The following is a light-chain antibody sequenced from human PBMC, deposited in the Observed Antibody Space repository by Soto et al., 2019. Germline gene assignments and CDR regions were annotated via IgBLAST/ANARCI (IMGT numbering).Light chain of an antibody. Sequence: QSALTQPPSASGSPGQSVTISCTGTSSDVGGYNYVSWYRQHPGEAPKLMIYEVTKRPSGVPDRFSASKSGNTASLTVSGLQAEDEADYFCSSYANNNNYVFGTGTKVTVL. CDR3: SSYANNNNYV. CDR1: SSDVGGYNY. J-gene: IGLJ1*01. CDR2: EVT. V-gene: IGLV2-8*01.